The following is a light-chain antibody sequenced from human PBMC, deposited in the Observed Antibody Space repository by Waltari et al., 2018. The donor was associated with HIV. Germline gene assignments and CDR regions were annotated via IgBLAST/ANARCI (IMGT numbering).Light chain of an antibody. CDR1: SSDIGYFNY. J-gene: IGLJ2*01. CDR3: AAYAGNNIVI. Sequence: QSALTQPPSASGSPGQSVTASCTGTSSDIGYFNYVSRYQQHPGKAPKLLIYDVNKRPSGVPDRFSASKSGATASLTVSGLLAEDEADYYCAAYAGNNIVIFGGGTKVTV. V-gene: IGLV2-8*01. CDR2: DVN.